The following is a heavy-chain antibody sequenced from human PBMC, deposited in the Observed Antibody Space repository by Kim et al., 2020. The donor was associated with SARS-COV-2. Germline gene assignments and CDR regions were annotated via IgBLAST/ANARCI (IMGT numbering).Heavy chain of an antibody. CDR1: GFTFSSYG. V-gene: IGHV3-30*18. D-gene: IGHD6-19*01. Sequence: GGSLRLSCAASGFTFSSYGMHWVRQAPGKGLEWVAVISYDGSNKYYADSVKGRFTISRDNSKNTLYLQMNSLRAEDTAVYYCAKVSVGSSGWDYYFDYWGQGTLVTVSS. CDR3: AKVSVGSSGWDYYFDY. CDR2: ISYDGSNK. J-gene: IGHJ4*02.